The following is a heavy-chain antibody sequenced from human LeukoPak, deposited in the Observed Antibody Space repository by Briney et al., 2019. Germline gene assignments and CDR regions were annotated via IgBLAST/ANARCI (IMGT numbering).Heavy chain of an antibody. CDR1: GGSITSTTYY. V-gene: IGHV4-39*01. J-gene: IGHJ4*02. D-gene: IGHD3-22*01. CDR2: INHSGST. CDR3: ARHSSSGYYSLHFDC. Sequence: SETLSLTCTVSGGSITSTTYYWSWIRQPPGKGLEWIGEINHSGSTNYNPSLKSRVTISVDTSKNQFSLKLSSVTAADTAVYYCARHSSSGYYSLHFDCWGQGTLVTVSS.